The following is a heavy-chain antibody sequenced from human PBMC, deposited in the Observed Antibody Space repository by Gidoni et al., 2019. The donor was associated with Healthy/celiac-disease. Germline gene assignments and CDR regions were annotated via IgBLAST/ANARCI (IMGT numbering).Heavy chain of an antibody. CDR3: ASRGEALRFGPTELFDY. CDR2: IIPILGIA. Sequence: QVQLVQSGAEVKKPGSSVTVSCKASGGTFSSYAISWVRQAPGQGLEWMGRIIPILGIANYAQKFQGRVTITADKSTSTAYMELSSLRSEDTAVYYCASRGEALRFGPTELFDYWGQGTLVTVSS. D-gene: IGHD1-26*01. CDR1: GGTFSSYA. J-gene: IGHJ4*02. V-gene: IGHV1-69*09.